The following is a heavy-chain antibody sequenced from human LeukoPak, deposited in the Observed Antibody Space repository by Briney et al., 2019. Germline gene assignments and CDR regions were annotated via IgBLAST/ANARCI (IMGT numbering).Heavy chain of an antibody. CDR2: ISYDGSNK. V-gene: IGHV3-30-3*01. Sequence: GRSLRLSCAASGFTFSSYAMHWVRQAPGKGLEWVAVISYDGSNKYYADSVKGRFTISRDNSKNTLYLQMNSLRAEDTAVYYCASYGSGSYSGYWGQGTLVTVSS. CDR1: GFTFSSYA. J-gene: IGHJ4*02. CDR3: ASYGSGSYSGY. D-gene: IGHD3-10*01.